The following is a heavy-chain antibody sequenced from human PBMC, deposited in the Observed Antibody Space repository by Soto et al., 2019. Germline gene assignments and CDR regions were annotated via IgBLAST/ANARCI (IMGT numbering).Heavy chain of an antibody. V-gene: IGHV4-59*08. D-gene: IGHD6-13*01. CDR1: GGSISSYY. CDR3: ARAKAPIFRRSWYSFDP. CDR2: IYYSGST. J-gene: IGHJ5*02. Sequence: PSETLSLTCTVSGGSISSYYWSWIRQPPGKGLEWIGYIYYSGSTNYNPSLKSRVTISVDTSKNQFSLKLSSVTAADTAVYYCARAKAPIFRRSWYSFDPWGQGTLVTVSS.